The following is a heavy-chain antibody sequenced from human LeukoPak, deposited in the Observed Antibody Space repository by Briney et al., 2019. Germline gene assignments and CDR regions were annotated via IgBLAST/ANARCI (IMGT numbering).Heavy chain of an antibody. D-gene: IGHD3-16*02. J-gene: IGHJ4*02. V-gene: IGHV1-46*01. CDR1: GYTFTSYY. Sequence: ASVKVSCKASGYTFTSYYMHWVRQAPGQGLEWMGIINPSGGSTSYAQKFQGRVTMTRDTSTSTVYMELSSLRSEDTAVYYCARGMDVWESYRPPTDYWGQGTLVTVSS. CDR3: ARGMDVWESYRPPTDY. CDR2: INPSGGST.